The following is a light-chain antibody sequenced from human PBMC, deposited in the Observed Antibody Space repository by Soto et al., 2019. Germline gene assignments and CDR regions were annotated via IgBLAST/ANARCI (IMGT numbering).Light chain of an antibody. J-gene: IGLJ3*02. V-gene: IGLV1-40*01. CDR2: GSS. Sequence: QSVLTQPPSVSGAPGQVLTISCTGSSSNIGAGRDVHWYQQLPGIAPKLLIHGSSNRPSGVPDRFSGSKSGTSASLAIAGLQAEDEADYYCQSYDHSLNAGVFGGGTQLTV. CDR3: QSYDHSLNAGV. CDR1: SSNIGAGRD.